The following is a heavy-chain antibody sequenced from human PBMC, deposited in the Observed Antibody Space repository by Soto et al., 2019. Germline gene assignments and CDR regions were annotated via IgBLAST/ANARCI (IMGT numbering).Heavy chain of an antibody. CDR3: ARDLAAAGPFDY. Sequence: QVQLVQSGAEVKKPGASVKVSCKASGYTSTSYSISWVRQAPGQGLEWMGWINPYNGNTNYAQKLQGRVTMTTDTSTSTAYMELRSLRSDDTAVYYCARDLAAAGPFDYWGQGTLVTVSS. CDR2: INPYNGNT. D-gene: IGHD6-13*01. V-gene: IGHV1-18*01. CDR1: GYTSTSYS. J-gene: IGHJ4*02.